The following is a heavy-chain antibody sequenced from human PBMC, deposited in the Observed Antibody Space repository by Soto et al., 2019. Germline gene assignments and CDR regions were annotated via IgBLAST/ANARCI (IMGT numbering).Heavy chain of an antibody. CDR3: AKGRTISSGRRDYYYYGMDV. D-gene: IGHD6-19*01. J-gene: IGHJ6*02. Sequence: GGSLRLSCAASGFTFSSYAMSWVRQAPGKGLEWVSAISGSGGSTYYADSVKGRFTISRDNSKNTLYLQMNSLRAEDTAVYYCAKGRTISSGRRDYYYYGMDVWGQGTTVTVSS. V-gene: IGHV3-23*01. CDR2: ISGSGGST. CDR1: GFTFSSYA.